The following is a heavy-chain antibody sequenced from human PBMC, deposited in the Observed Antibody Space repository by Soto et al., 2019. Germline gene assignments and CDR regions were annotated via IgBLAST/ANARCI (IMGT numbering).Heavy chain of an antibody. V-gene: IGHV1-46*01. Sequence: ASVKVSCKASGYTFTSYYMHWVRQAPGQGLEWMGIINPSGGSTSYAQKFQGRVTMATDTSTSTAYMELRSLRSDDTAVYYCARTYYYGRSGSLGIDWFDPWGQGTLVTAPQ. CDR3: ARTYYYGRSGSLGIDWFDP. CDR1: GYTFTSYY. D-gene: IGHD3-22*01. CDR2: INPSGGST. J-gene: IGHJ5*02.